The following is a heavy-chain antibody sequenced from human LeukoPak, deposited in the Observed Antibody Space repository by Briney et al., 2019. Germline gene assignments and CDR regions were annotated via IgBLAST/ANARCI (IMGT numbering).Heavy chain of an antibody. V-gene: IGHV3-74*01. Sequence: PGGSLRLSCAAPGFLFSSYGMHWVRQAPGKGLVWVSRIITDGSSTNYADSVKGRFTISRDNAKNTLYLQMNSLRAEDTAVYYCARDQGGYTASWFDPWGQGTLVTVSS. J-gene: IGHJ5*02. CDR2: IITDGSST. CDR3: ARDQGGYTASWFDP. D-gene: IGHD5-24*01. CDR1: GFLFSSYG.